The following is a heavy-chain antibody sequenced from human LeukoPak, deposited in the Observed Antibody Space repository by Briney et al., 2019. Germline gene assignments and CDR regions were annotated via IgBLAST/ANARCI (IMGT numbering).Heavy chain of an antibody. CDR2: IYYSGST. V-gene: IGHV4-59*01. D-gene: IGHD3-10*01. CDR1: GGSISSYY. CDR3: ARHDYYGSGNYYYGMDV. Sequence: SETLSLTCTVSGGSISSYYWSWIRQPPGKGLEWIGYIYYSGSTNYNPSLKSRVTISVDTSKNQFSLKLSSVTAADTAVYYCARHDYYGSGNYYYGMDVWGQGTTVTVSS. J-gene: IGHJ6*02.